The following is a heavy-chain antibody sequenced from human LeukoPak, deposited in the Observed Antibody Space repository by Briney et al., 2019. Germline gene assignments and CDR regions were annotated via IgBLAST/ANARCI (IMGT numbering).Heavy chain of an antibody. CDR3: ARALYSSSWYLDY. J-gene: IGHJ4*02. CDR2: IKQDGSEK. CDR1: GFTFSSYW. Sequence: GGSLRLSSSASGFTFSSYWMSWVRQAPGKGLEWVANIKQDGSEKYYVDSVKGRFTISRENAKNSLYLQMNSLRAEDTAVYYCARALYSSSWYLDYWGQGTLVTVSS. V-gene: IGHV3-7*03. D-gene: IGHD6-13*01.